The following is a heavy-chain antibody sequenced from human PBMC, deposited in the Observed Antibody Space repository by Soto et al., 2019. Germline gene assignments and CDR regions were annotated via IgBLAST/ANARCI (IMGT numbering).Heavy chain of an antibody. D-gene: IGHD5-18*01. V-gene: IGHV4-31*03. CDR1: GGSISSGGYY. CDR3: ARGTGGYSFVTPRGLDY. CDR2: IYYSGSP. Sequence: QVQLQESGPGLVKPSQTLSLTCTVSGGSISSGGYYWNWIRQLPGKGLEWIGYIYYSGSPYYSPPRKARVTISVATSKNHFAPNVSSVTAADTAVYFCARGTGGYSFVTPRGLDYWGQGTRATVSS. J-gene: IGHJ4*02.